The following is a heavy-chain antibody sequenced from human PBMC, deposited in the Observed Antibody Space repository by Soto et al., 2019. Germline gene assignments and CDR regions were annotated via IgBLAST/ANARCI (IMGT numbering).Heavy chain of an antibody. J-gene: IGHJ6*03. D-gene: IGHD3-10*01. CDR1: GASLSGYY. CDR3: GGGRHYGSGSSSILAGFQYYFCIDV. V-gene: IGHV4-34*01. CDR2: INESGSP. Sequence: QVQLQQWGAGLLKPSATLSLTCAVYGASLSGYYWTWIRQSPGKGLEWIAEINESGSPNYSPSLKSRVTISIVTSKNQFSLTLSSVIAADTAVYYCGGGRHYGSGSSSILAGFQYYFCIDVWGKGTTVTVSS.